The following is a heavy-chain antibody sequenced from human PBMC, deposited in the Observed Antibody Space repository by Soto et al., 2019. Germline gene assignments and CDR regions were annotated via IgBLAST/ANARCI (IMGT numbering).Heavy chain of an antibody. J-gene: IGHJ4*02. V-gene: IGHV4-30-2*01. Sequence: SETLSLTCAVSGGSISSGGYSWSWIRQPPGRGLEWIGYIYHSGSTYYNPSLKSRVTISVDRSKNQFSLKLSSVTAADTAVYYCARELGRTLDYWGQGTLVTVSS. CDR2: IYHSGST. CDR1: GGSISSGGYS. CDR3: ARELGRTLDY.